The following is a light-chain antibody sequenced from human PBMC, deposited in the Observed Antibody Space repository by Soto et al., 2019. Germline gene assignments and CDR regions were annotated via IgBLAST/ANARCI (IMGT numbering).Light chain of an antibody. Sequence: LTQPASVSGSPGQSITISCTGTVGLVSWYQQHPGKVPKLIIYDDTKRPSGVSSRFSGSKSGNTASLTISGLQTEDEADYYCCLYVGGRTYLFGSGTKVNVL. J-gene: IGLJ1*01. CDR3: CLYVGGRTYL. V-gene: IGLV2-23*01. CDR1: VGL. CDR2: DDT.